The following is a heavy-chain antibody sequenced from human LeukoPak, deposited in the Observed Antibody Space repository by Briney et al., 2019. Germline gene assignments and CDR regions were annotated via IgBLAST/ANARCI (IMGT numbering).Heavy chain of an antibody. Sequence: SETLSLTCTVSGGSISSSSYYWGWIRQPPGKGLEWIGSIYYSGSTYYNPSLKSRVTISVDTSKNQFSLKLSSVTAADTVVYYCARDYYGSGSYYNTYYFDYWGQGTLVTVSS. D-gene: IGHD3-10*01. CDR2: IYYSGST. J-gene: IGHJ4*02. CDR1: GGSISSSSYY. V-gene: IGHV4-39*02. CDR3: ARDYYGSGSYYNTYYFDY.